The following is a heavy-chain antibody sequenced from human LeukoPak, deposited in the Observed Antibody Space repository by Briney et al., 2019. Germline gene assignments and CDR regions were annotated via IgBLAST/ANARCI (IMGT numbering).Heavy chain of an antibody. J-gene: IGHJ4*02. CDR1: GFTFSSYW. CDR3: ARAYNDGSGFYPPYFDY. D-gene: IGHD3-22*01. Sequence: GGSLRLPCAASGFTFSSYWMHWVRQAPGKGLMWVSRLNSDGSSTSYADSVKGRFTISRDNAKNTLYLQMNSLRAEDTAVYYCARAYNDGSGFYPPYFDYWGQGTLVTVSS. CDR2: LNSDGSST. V-gene: IGHV3-74*01.